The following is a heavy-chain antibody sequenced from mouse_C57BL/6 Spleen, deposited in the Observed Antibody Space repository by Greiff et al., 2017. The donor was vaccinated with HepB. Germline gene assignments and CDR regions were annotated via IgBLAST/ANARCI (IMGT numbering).Heavy chain of an antibody. CDR1: GYTFTSYW. J-gene: IGHJ3*01. Sequence: QVHVKQPGAELVKPGASVKVSCKASGYTFTSYWMHWVKQRPGQGLEWIGRIHPSDSDTNYNQKFKGKATLTVDKSSSTAYMQLSSLTSEDSAVYYCANLNWDEAYWGQGTLVTVSA. D-gene: IGHD4-1*01. V-gene: IGHV1-74*01. CDR2: IHPSDSDT. CDR3: ANLNWDEAY.